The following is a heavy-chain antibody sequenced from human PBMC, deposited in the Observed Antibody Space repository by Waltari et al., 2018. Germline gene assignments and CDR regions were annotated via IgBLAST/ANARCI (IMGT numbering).Heavy chain of an antibody. V-gene: IGHV3-74*01. D-gene: IGHD6-19*01. CDR1: GFAFRSDW. CDR2: INSDGTSA. J-gene: IGHJ4*02. Sequence: LVESGGGLLQPGGSLSLSCEASGFAFRSDWMHWVRHSPGKGLEWLSRINSDGTSAVYADSVKGRFTISRDNAKNMLFLQLETVRAEDSGVYFCARASSRSNSMDSRGQGSLVSVSS. CDR3: ARASSRSNSMDS.